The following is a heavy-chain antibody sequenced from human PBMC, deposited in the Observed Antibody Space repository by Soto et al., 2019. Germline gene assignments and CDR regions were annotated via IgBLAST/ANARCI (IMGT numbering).Heavy chain of an antibody. V-gene: IGHV1-69*13. J-gene: IGHJ3*02. CDR2: IIPIFGTA. CDR1: GGTFSSYA. Sequence: GASVKVSCKASGGTFSSYAISWVRQAPGPGLEWMGGIIPIFGTANYAQKFQGRVTITADESTSTAYMVLSSLRSGDTAVYYCAGKTGPDDAFDIWVQGTMVTVSS. D-gene: IGHD1-1*01. CDR3: AGKTGPDDAFDI.